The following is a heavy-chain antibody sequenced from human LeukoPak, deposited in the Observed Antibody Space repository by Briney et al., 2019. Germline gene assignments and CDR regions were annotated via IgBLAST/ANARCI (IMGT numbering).Heavy chain of an antibody. CDR1: GYSISSGYY. CDR3: ARAYSSSWYFNWFDP. CDR2: IYHSGST. V-gene: IGHV4-38-2*02. D-gene: IGHD6-13*01. J-gene: IGHJ5*02. Sequence: PSETLSLTCTVSGYSISSGYYWGWLRQPPGRGLEWIGTIYHSGSTYYNPSLKSRVTISVDTSKNQFSLKLSSVTAADTAVYFCARAYSSSWYFNWFDPWDQGTQVTVSS.